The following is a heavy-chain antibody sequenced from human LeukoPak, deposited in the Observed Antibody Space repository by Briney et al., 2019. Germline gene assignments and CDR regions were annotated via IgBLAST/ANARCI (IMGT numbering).Heavy chain of an antibody. CDR2: MCGIAGCK. J-gene: IGHJ5*02. Sequence: GGSLRLSCAASGFPFNIYAKSWVSLPPGKGRQWVASMCGIAGCKFYSDSVKGRFTISRNNSKNTLYLQMNSLRAEDTAIYYCVRDRPNYHESNGHYYNRDGDHWGQGTLVTVSS. V-gene: IGHV3-23*01. CDR1: GFPFNIYA. CDR3: VRDRPNYHESNGHYYNRDGDH. D-gene: IGHD1-14*01.